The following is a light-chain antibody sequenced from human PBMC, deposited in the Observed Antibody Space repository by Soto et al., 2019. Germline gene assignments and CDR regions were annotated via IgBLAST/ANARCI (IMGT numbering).Light chain of an antibody. V-gene: IGKV2-28*01. Sequence: EILMTQAPVSLPVSPGEPASISCRSSQSLLHSNGYNYLDWYLQKPGQSPQLLIFLGSNRASGVPDRFSGSGSGTDFTLKISRVEAEDVGIYYCMQALQTPPTFGQGTKVDIK. CDR3: MQALQTPPT. CDR1: QSLLHSNGYNY. CDR2: LGS. J-gene: IGKJ1*01.